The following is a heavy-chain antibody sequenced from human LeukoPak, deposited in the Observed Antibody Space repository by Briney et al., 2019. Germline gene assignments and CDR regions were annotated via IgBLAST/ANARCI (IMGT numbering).Heavy chain of an antibody. J-gene: IGHJ5*02. CDR1: GFTVSSNY. CDR2: IYSGGST. Sequence: GGSLRLSCAPSGFTVSSNYMSCVRESPGKGLEWVSVIYSGGSTYYAHSVKGRFTISRDNSKNTLYLQMSSLRAEDTAVYYCARGYGDYDWFDPWGQGTLVTVSS. CDR3: ARGYGDYDWFDP. V-gene: IGHV3-66*02. D-gene: IGHD4-17*01.